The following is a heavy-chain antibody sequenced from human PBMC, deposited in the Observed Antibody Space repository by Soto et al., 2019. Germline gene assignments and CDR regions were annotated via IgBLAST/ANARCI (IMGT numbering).Heavy chain of an antibody. J-gene: IGHJ5*02. CDR1: GFTFSNYR. D-gene: IGHD6-13*01. CDR2: IKEDGNEK. CDR3: SSLFCVRSWQT. Sequence: EVQLVESGGGLVQPGGSLRLSCAASGFTFSNYRMSWVRQAPGKGLEWVANIKEDGNEKYYVDSVKGRFTISRDNAKNSLYLQMNSLRAEDTAVYYCSSLFCVRSWQTWGQGTLVTVSS. V-gene: IGHV3-7*01.